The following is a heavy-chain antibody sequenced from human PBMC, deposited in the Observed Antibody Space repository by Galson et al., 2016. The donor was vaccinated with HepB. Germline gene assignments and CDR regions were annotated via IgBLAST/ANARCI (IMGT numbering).Heavy chain of an antibody. Sequence: SETLSLTCGVSGGSINSGGFSWNWIRQPPGKGLEWIGHLYHNGTTYYKPSLKSRVTISVDTSKNQFSLRLSSVTAADTALYYCARCAIFGVIINYWGQGTLVAVSS. CDR1: GGSINSGGFS. CDR3: ARCAIFGVIINY. J-gene: IGHJ4*02. V-gene: IGHV4-39*01. D-gene: IGHD3-3*01. CDR2: LYHNGTT.